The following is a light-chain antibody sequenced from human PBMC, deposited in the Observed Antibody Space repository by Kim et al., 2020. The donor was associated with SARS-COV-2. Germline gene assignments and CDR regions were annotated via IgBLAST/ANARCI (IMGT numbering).Light chain of an antibody. CDR2: DAS. CDR3: QQRSN. V-gene: IGKV3-11*01. Sequence: AALSLSPGQRATLSCGASQSVSSSLAWYQQKPGQAPRLLIYDASNRATGIPARFSGIGSGTDFTLTISSLEPEDFAVYYCQQRSNFGQGTKVDIK. CDR1: QSVSSS. J-gene: IGKJ1*01.